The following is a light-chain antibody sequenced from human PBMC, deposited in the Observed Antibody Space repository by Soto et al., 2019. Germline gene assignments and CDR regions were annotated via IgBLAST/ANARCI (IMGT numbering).Light chain of an antibody. Sequence: EIVLTQSRGTVSVSPMERATLSCMASQSVSSSYLAWYQQKPGQAPRLLIYGASSSATGIPDRFSGSGSGTDFTLTISRLETEDFAVYYCQQYAGSRTFGQGTKVDI. CDR1: QSVSSSY. J-gene: IGKJ1*01. CDR3: QQYAGSRT. V-gene: IGKV3-20*01. CDR2: GAS.